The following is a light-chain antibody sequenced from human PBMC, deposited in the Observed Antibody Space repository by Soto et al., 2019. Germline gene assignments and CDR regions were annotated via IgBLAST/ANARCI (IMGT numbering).Light chain of an antibody. J-gene: IGKJ4*01. CDR3: QQYGSSPLT. V-gene: IGKV3-20*01. CDR1: QIVSSY. CDR2: GAS. Sequence: EIVLTQSPATLSLSPGERATLSCRASQIVSSYLAWYQQKPGQAPRLLIYGASSRATGIPDRFSGSGSGTDFTLTISRLEPEDFAVYYCQQYGSSPLTFGGGTKVDIK.